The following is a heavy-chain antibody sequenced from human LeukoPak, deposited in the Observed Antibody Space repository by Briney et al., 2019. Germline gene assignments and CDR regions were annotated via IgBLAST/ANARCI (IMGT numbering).Heavy chain of an antibody. CDR3: AKGLRITIFGVVHYGMDV. V-gene: IGHV3-9*01. Sequence: GRSLRLSCAASGSTFDDYAMHWVRRAPGKGLEWVSGISWNSGSIGYADSVKGRFTISRDNAKNSLYLQMNSLRAEDTALYYCAKGLRITIFGVVHYGMDVWGQRTTVTVSS. D-gene: IGHD3-3*01. CDR2: ISWNSGSI. CDR1: GSTFDDYA. J-gene: IGHJ6*02.